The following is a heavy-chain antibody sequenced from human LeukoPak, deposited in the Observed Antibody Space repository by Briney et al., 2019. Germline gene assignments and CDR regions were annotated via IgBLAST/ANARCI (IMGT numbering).Heavy chain of an antibody. CDR3: ARGEREVVPAAAPDYGMDV. V-gene: IGHV3-23*05. CDR1: GFTFSSYA. D-gene: IGHD2-2*01. CDR2: IDGRGSST. Sequence: GGSLRLSCAASGFTFSSYAMSWVRQAPNKGLEWVSTIDGRGSSTFSADSVKGRFTISRDNSKNTLYLQMNSLRAEDTAVYYCARGEREVVPAAAPDYGMDVWGQGTTATVSS. J-gene: IGHJ6*02.